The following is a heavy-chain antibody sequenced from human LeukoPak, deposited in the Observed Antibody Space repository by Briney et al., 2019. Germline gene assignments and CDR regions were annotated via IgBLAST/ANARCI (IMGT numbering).Heavy chain of an antibody. CDR1: GFTFSSYT. D-gene: IGHD4-11*01. Sequence: PGGSLRLSCAASGFTFSSYTMTWVRQAPGKGLQRVSTISDTGVGTYYADSVKGRFTISRDNSKNTLYLQMSSLRAEDTAIYFCARPPYSHYVVPTLWGQGTLVTVSS. V-gene: IGHV3-23*01. J-gene: IGHJ4*02. CDR2: ISDTGVGT. CDR3: ARPPYSHYVVPTL.